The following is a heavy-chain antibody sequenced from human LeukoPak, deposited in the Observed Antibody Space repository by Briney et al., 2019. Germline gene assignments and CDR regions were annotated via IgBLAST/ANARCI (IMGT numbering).Heavy chain of an antibody. CDR1: GGSIGSYY. CDR2: IYYSGTA. Sequence: PSETLSLTCTVSGGSIGSYYWSWIRQPPGKGLEWIGYIYYSGTANYNPSLKSRVIISVDTSKNQFSLKLSPVTAADTAVYYCARVGVDDSGNIIKYFFDYWGQGTLVTVSS. J-gene: IGHJ4*02. V-gene: IGHV4-59*01. CDR3: ARVGVDDSGNIIKYFFDY. D-gene: IGHD4-23*01.